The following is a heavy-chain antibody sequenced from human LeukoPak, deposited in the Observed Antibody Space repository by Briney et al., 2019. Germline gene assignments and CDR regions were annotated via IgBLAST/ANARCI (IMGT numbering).Heavy chain of an antibody. J-gene: IGHJ4*02. Sequence: GESLKISCKGSGYIFTDYWIGWVRQMPGKGLEWMGIIYPGDSDTRYSPSFQGQVTISADKSISTAYLQWSSLKASDTAMYYCAREWRMATINRALDYWGQGTLVTVSS. V-gene: IGHV5-51*01. D-gene: IGHD5-24*01. CDR3: AREWRMATINRALDY. CDR2: IYPGDSDT. CDR1: GYIFTDYW.